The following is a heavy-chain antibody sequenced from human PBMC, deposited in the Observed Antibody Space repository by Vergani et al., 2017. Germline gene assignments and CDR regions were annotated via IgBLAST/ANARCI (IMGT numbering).Heavy chain of an antibody. D-gene: IGHD1-1*01. V-gene: IGHV3-33*01. Sequence: QVQLVESEGGVVQPGRSLTLSCVASGFTFSSHSMHWVRQAPGKGLEWVAVIWYDGSNKYYGDSVKGRFTISRDNSKNTLYLQMNSLRGEDTAVYYCARWGNEKRLDSWGQGALVTVYS. J-gene: IGHJ5*01. CDR2: IWYDGSNK. CDR3: ARWGNEKRLDS. CDR1: GFTFSSHS.